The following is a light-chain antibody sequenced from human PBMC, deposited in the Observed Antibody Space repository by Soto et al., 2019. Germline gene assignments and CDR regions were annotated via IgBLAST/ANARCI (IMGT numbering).Light chain of an antibody. CDR1: QSVSSY. CDR2: DAS. V-gene: IGKV3-11*01. CDR3: QHRSNWLA. J-gene: IGKJ4*01. Sequence: EIVLTQSPATLSLSPGERATLSCRASQSVSSYLAWYQQKPCQDPRLLIYDASNRATRIPARFSGSGSGTDLTLTITSLEPEDFAVYYCQHRSNWLAFGGGTKVQIK.